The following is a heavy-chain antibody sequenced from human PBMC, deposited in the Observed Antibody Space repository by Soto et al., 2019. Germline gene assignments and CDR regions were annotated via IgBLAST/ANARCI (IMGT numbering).Heavy chain of an antibody. D-gene: IGHD3-16*01. CDR2: ISPYTGDT. CDR1: GYIFVNYG. Sequence: QVQLVQSGDEMKKPGASVRVSCKASGYIFVNYGIAWVRQAPGQGLEWMGWISPYTGDTHSASKVQGRLTMTTDTSTSTAYMNLGSMTSDDTAVYYCAMLDNYVTPTPQDVWGQGTPVTVSS. CDR3: AMLDNYVTPTPQDV. J-gene: IGHJ6*02. V-gene: IGHV1-18*01.